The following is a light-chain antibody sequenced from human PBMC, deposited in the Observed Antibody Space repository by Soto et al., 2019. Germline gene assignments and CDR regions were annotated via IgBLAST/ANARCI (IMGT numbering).Light chain of an antibody. CDR1: QSISSW. CDR3: QQYNSYSRP. Sequence: DIHMTQSPSILSASVGDRVTITCRASQSISSWLAWYQQKPGKAPKLLIYKASSLESGVPSRFSGSGSGTEFTLTISSLQPDDFATYYCQQYNSYSRPFGQGTKVEIK. V-gene: IGKV1-5*03. CDR2: KAS. J-gene: IGKJ1*01.